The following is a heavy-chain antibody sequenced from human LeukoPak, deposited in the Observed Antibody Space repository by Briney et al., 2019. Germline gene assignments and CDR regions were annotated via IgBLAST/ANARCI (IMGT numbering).Heavy chain of an antibody. D-gene: IGHD6-19*01. V-gene: IGHV3-74*01. Sequence: GGSLRLSCAASGFTFSNYWMHWVRQAPGKGLVWVSRINTDGSTTSYADSVEGRFTISRDNAKNSLYLQMNSLRAEDTALYYCAKDMAVAGIFDYWGQGTLVTVSS. CDR3: AKDMAVAGIFDY. CDR1: GFTFSNYW. J-gene: IGHJ4*02. CDR2: INTDGSTT.